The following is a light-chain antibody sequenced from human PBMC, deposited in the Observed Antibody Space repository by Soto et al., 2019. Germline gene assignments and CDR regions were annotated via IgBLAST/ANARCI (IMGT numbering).Light chain of an antibody. V-gene: IGKV3-11*01. CDR3: QHRRNWALT. CDR2: AAS. J-gene: IGKJ4*01. CDR1: QSVNSN. Sequence: EIVLTQSPATLSLPPWESATLSCRASQSVNSNLAWYQQKPGQAPRLLIYAASNRATGIAARFSGSGSGTDFTLTICSLEPEDFAVYYCQHRRNWALTFGGGTKVDIK.